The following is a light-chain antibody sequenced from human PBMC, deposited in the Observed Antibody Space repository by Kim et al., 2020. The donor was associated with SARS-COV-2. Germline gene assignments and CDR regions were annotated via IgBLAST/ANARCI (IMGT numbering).Light chain of an antibody. CDR2: DVT. CDR3: SSYTSSNTLGYV. CDR1: NTDVGGFDS. Sequence: QSALAQPASVSGSLGQSITITCAGSNTDVGGFDSVAWYQHRPGKAPKLVIYDVTKRPSGVSDRFSGSISDNTASLTIAGLQAEDEADYYCSSYTSSNTLGYVFGTGTKVTV. J-gene: IGLJ1*01. V-gene: IGLV2-14*03.